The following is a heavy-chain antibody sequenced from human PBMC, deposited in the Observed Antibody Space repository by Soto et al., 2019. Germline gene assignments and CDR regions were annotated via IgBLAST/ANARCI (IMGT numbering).Heavy chain of an antibody. D-gene: IGHD2-2*02. CDR1: GGSISSYY. CDR3: ARGIPGHYDY. J-gene: IGHJ4*02. CDR2: IYYSGST. V-gene: IGHV4-59*01. Sequence: QVQLQESGPGLVKPSETLSLTCTVSGGSISSYYWSWIRQPPGKGLEWIGYIYYSGSTNYNPSLKSRVTISVDSSKNQFSLKLSSGTAADTAVYYCARGIPGHYDYWGQGTLVTVSS.